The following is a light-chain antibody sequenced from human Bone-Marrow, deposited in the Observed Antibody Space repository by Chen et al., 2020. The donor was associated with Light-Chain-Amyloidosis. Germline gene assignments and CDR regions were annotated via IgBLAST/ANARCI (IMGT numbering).Light chain of an antibody. CDR3: QSADSSGTYEVI. CDR2: RDT. Sequence: SYELTQPPSVSVSPGQTARITCPGDALPTKYAYWYPQKPGQAPVLVIHRDTERPTGISERFSGSSSGTTATLTLSVVQAEDEANYHCQSADSSGTYEVIFGGGTKLTVL. CDR1: ALPTKY. V-gene: IGLV3-25*03. J-gene: IGLJ2*01.